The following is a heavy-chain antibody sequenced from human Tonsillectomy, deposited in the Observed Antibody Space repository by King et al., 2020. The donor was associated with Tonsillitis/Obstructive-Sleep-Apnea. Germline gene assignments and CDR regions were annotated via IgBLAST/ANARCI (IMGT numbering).Heavy chain of an antibody. CDR2: INTDTGSP. Sequence: VQLVESGSELRKPGASVKISCKASGYKFSNYAMNWVRQAPGQGLEWMGSINTDTGSPTYAQGFTGRFVFSLDTSASTAHLQISSLKAEDTAVYYCARVGNSVGVVGHKYYYFYMEVWGKGTTVTVSS. CDR1: GYKFSNYA. D-gene: IGHD2-15*01. J-gene: IGHJ6*03. CDR3: ARVGNSVGVVGHKYYYFYMEV. V-gene: IGHV7-4-1*02.